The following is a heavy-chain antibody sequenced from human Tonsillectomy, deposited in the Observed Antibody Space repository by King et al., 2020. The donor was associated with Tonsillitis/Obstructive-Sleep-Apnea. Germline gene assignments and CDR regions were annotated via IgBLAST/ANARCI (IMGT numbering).Heavy chain of an antibody. CDR1: GGTFSSYA. Sequence: QLVQSGAEVKKPGSSVKVSCKASGGTFSSYAISWVRQAPGQGLEWMGGIIPIFGTAKYAKKFQGRVTITADESTSTAYMELRSLRSEDTAVYYCARGEWGSTTWGDAFDIWGQGTMVTVSS. CDR3: ARGEWGSTTWGDAFDI. J-gene: IGHJ3*02. D-gene: IGHD2-2*01. CDR2: IIPIFGTA. V-gene: IGHV1-69*01.